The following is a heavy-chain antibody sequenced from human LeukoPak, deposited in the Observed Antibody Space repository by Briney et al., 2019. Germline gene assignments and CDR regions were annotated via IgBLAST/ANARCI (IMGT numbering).Heavy chain of an antibody. CDR2: IKQDGSEK. CDR1: GFTFSSYW. CDR3: ARDAQCSGGSCYSDY. J-gene: IGHJ4*02. Sequence: GGSLRLSCAASGFTFSSYWMSWVRQAPGKGLEWVANIKQDGSEKYYVDSVKGRFTISRDNAKNSLYLQMNSLRGEDTAVYYCARDAQCSGGSCYSDYWGQGTLVTVSS. D-gene: IGHD2-15*01. V-gene: IGHV3-7*01.